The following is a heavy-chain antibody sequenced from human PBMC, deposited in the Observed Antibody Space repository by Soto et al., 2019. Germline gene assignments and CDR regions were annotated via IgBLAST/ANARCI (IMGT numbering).Heavy chain of an antibody. CDR1: GFTFSASA. CDR3: VRYCSGGSCPDAFDI. J-gene: IGHJ3*02. Sequence: EVQLVESGGGLVQPGGSLKLSCAASGFTFSASAMHWVRQVSGKGLEWVGRIRSKANSDAIAYAASVKGRFTISRDDSKNTAYLQMNSLKTEDTAVYYCVRYCSGGSCPDAFDIWGQGTMVTVSS. D-gene: IGHD2-15*01. V-gene: IGHV3-73*02. CDR2: IRSKANSDAI.